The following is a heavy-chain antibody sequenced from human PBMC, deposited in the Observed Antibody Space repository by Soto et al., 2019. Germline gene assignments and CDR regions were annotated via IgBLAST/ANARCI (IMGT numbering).Heavy chain of an antibody. D-gene: IGHD3-9*01. J-gene: IGHJ6*02. CDR2: ISAYNGNT. CDR3: ASGVLRYFDWLFGWSDYGMDV. V-gene: IGHV1-18*01. CDR1: GYTFTSYG. Sequence: ASVKVSCKASGYTFTSYGISWVRQAPGQGPEWMGWISAYNGNTNYAQKLQGRVTMTTDTSTSTAYMELRSLRSDDTAVYYCASGVLRYFDWLFGWSDYGMDVWGQGTTVTVSS.